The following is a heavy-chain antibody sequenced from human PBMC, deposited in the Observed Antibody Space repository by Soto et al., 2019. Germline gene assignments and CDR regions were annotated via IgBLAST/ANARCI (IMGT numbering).Heavy chain of an antibody. J-gene: IGHJ6*02. CDR3: ARDGCSITDCYSYYDGMDD. D-gene: IGHD2-2*01. Sequence: WGSLRLSCSASGFTFSSYAMHWVRQAPGKGLEWVAVISYDGSNKYYADSVKGRFTISRDNSKNTLYLQINSLKAEDTAVYYFARDGCSITDCYSYYDGMDDWGQVTTVTVSS. CDR2: ISYDGSNK. V-gene: IGHV3-30-3*01. CDR1: GFTFSSYA.